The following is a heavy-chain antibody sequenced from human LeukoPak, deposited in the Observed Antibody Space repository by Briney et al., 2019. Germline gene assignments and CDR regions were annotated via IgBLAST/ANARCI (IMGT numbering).Heavy chain of an antibody. CDR3: ARDPGIAAAGSVLDY. D-gene: IGHD6-13*01. Sequence: PSETLSLTCTVSGGSISSSTYYWGWIRQPSGKGLEWVANIKQDGSEKYYVDSVKGRFTISRDNAKNSMYLQMNSLRAEDTAVYYCARDPGIAAAGSVLDYWGQGTLVTVSS. J-gene: IGHJ4*02. V-gene: IGHV3-7*01. CDR2: IKQDGSEK. CDR1: GGSISSSTYY.